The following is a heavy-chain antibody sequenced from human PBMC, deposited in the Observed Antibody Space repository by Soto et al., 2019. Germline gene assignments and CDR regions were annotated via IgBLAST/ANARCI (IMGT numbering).Heavy chain of an antibody. V-gene: IGHV3-74*01. Sequence: EVQLVESGGGLVQPGGSLRLSCVASGFTFSDYWMVWVRQAPGKGLVWVSRIKNGGSHIDYAESVRGRFTISRDNAKNTVYLQMNSLRAEDTAVYYCGRERWALGDYWGQGTLVTVSS. CDR1: GFTFSDYW. CDR2: IKNGGSHI. J-gene: IGHJ4*02. CDR3: GRERWALGDY. D-gene: IGHD3-16*01.